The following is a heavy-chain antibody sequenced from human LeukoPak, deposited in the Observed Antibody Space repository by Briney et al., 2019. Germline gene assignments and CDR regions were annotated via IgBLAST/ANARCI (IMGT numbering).Heavy chain of an antibody. CDR3: ARRCSGPTCYTDAYDI. CDR1: GGSISSYY. CDR2: VYYSGST. D-gene: IGHD2-2*02. J-gene: IGHJ3*02. Sequence: PSETLSLTCTVPGGSISSYYWTWIRQPPGKGLEWIGYVYYSGSTDYNPSLKSRVTISVDTSNKQFSLNLSSVTAADTAVYYCARRCSGPTCYTDAYDIWGQGTMVTVSS. V-gene: IGHV4-59*08.